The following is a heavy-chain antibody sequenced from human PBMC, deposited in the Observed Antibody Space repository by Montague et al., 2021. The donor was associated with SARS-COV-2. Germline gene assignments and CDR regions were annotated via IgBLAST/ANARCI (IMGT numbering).Heavy chain of an antibody. CDR3: ARGRSGFFNPLDY. J-gene: IGHJ4*02. CDR1: DDSITSRTYY. D-gene: IGHD3-3*01. V-gene: IGHV4-39*02. CDR2: FYYTGST. Sequence: SETLSLTCAVSDDSITSRTYYWAWFRQPPVKGLVWIGSFYYTGSTYYNPSLKSRVTMSVDTSKKHFSLNLNSVTAADTAVYYCARGRSGFFNPLDYWGQGTLVTVSS.